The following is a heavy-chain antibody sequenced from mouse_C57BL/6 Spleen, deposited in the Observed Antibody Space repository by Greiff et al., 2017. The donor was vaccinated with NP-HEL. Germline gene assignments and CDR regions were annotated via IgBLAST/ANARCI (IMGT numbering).Heavy chain of an antibody. CDR2: INYDGSST. D-gene: IGHD2-5*01. J-gene: IGHJ3*01. Sequence: EVHLVESEGGLVQPGSSMKLSCTASGFTFSDYYMAWVRQVPEKGLEWVANINYDGSSTYYLDSLKSRFIISRDNAKNILYLQMSSLKSEDTATYYGARDGHYSNLGFAYWGQGTLVTVSA. CDR1: GFTFSDYY. V-gene: IGHV5-16*01. CDR3: ARDGHYSNLGFAY.